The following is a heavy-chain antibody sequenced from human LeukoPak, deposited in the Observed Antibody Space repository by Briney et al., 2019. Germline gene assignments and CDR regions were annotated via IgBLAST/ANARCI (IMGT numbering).Heavy chain of an antibody. CDR1: GYSFTTYW. D-gene: IGHD6-13*01. CDR3: ARHYRPGSSWDYFDY. CDR2: IYPGDSDT. J-gene: IGHJ4*02. V-gene: IGHV5-51*01. Sequence: GESLKISCKGSGYSFTTYWIGWVRQMPGKGLEWMGIIYPGDSDTRYSPSFQGQVTISADKSISTACLQWSSLKASDTAMYYCARHYRPGSSWDYFDYWGQGTLVTVSS.